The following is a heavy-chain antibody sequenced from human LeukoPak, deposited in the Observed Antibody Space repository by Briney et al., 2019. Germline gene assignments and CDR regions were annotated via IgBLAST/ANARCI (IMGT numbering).Heavy chain of an antibody. CDR1: GYTFTGYY. CDR3: ARATTILGGAALDAFDI. CDR2: INPNSGGT. V-gene: IGHV1-2*02. D-gene: IGHD3-3*01. J-gene: IGHJ3*02. Sequence: ASVKVSCKASGYTFTGYYMHWVRQAPGQGLEWMGWINPNSGGTNYAQKFQGRVTMTRDTSISTAYMELSRLRSDDTAVYYCARATTILGGAALDAFDIWGQGTKVTVSS.